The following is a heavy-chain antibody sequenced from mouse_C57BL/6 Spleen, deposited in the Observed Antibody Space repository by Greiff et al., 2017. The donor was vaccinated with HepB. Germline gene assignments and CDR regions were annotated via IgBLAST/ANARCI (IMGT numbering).Heavy chain of an antibody. CDR2: IDPETGGT. CDR3: TKGGGIYYGNYWYFDV. V-gene: IGHV1-15*01. CDR1: GYTFTDYE. Sequence: QVQLQQSGAELVRPGASVTLSCKASGYTFTDYEMHWVKQTPVHGLEWIGAIDPETGGTAYNQKFKGKAILTADKSSSTAYMELRSLTSEDSAVYYCTKGGGIYYGNYWYFDVWGTGTTVTVSS. D-gene: IGHD2-1*01. J-gene: IGHJ1*03.